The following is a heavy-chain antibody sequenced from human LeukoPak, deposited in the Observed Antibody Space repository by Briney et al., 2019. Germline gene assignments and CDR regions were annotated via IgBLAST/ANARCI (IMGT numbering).Heavy chain of an antibody. J-gene: IGHJ5*02. Sequence: GGSLRLSCSASGFXFSTYAIYWVRQAPGKGLEYVSAIRSDGGSTYYADSVKGRFTISRDNSKNTLHLQMSSLRPEDTALYYCVKSSSGWYTVGNWFDPWGQGTLVTVSS. CDR1: GFXFSTYA. CDR2: IRSDGGST. V-gene: IGHV3-64D*09. D-gene: IGHD6-19*01. CDR3: VKSSSGWYTVGNWFDP.